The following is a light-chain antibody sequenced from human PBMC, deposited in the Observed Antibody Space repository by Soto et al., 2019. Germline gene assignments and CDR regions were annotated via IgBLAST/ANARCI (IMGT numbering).Light chain of an antibody. V-gene: IGLV3-21*04. CDR2: YDS. CDR1: KIGSKS. CDR3: QFWDSLSDHML. J-gene: IGLJ2*01. Sequence: SYVLTQPPSVSVAPGKTARITCGANKIGSKSVHWYRQKPGQAPVLVMKYDSDRPSGIPERFSGSNSGNTATLTISRVEAGDEADYYCQFWDSLSDHMLFGGGTKLTVL.